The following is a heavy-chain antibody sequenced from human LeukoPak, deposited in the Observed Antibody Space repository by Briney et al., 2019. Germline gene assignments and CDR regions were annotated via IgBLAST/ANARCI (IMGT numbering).Heavy chain of an antibody. D-gene: IGHD2-2*03. CDR2: ISSSSSYI. J-gene: IGHJ5*02. CDR1: GFTFSSYS. V-gene: IGHV3-21*01. CDR3: ARGLDIVVVPGATFFDP. Sequence: GGSLRLSCAASGFTFSSYSMNWVRQAPGKGLEWVSSISSSSSYIYYADSVKGRFTISRDSAKNSLYLQMNSLRAEDTAVYYCARGLDIVVVPGATFFDPWGQGTLVTVSS.